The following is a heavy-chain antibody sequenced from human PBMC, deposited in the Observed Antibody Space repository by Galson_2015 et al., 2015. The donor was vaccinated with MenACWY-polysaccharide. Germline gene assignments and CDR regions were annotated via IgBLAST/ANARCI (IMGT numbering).Heavy chain of an antibody. CDR3: ARDRGSYDAYDS. D-gene: IGHD5-18*01. Sequence: SLRLSCAASGFTFSTYEMNWVRQSPEKGLQWIAYISGGGSMILYADSVKGRFTISRDNAKDSLYLEMNSLTAEDTGLYFCARDRGSYDAYDSRGQGTVVTVSS. J-gene: IGHJ3*02. CDR1: GFTFSTYE. CDR2: ISGGGSMI. V-gene: IGHV3-48*03.